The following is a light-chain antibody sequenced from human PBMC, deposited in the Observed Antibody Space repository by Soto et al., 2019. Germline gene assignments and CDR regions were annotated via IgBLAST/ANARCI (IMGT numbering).Light chain of an antibody. CDR3: QQRYNWPPIT. CDR2: DAS. J-gene: IGKJ5*01. Sequence: EIVLTQSPATLSLSPGERATLSCRASQRVSNYLAWYQQKPGQAPRLLIYDASNRATGIPARFSGSGSGTDFTLTISSLEPEDFAVYYCQQRYNWPPITFGQGTRLEIK. V-gene: IGKV3-11*01. CDR1: QRVSNY.